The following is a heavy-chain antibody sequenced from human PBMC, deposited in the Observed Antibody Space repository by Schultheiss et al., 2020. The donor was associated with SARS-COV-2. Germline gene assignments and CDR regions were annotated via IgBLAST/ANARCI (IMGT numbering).Heavy chain of an antibody. V-gene: IGHV3-30*04. Sequence: GGSLRLSCAASGFTFSSYAMHWVRQAPGKGLEWVAVISYDGSNKHYADSVKGRFTISRDNPRNTLYLQMNSLRAEDTAVYYCASGYYDYVWGSYRYQNTSVDYWGQGGVVTVSS. CDR3: ASGYYDYVWGSYRYQNTSVDY. CDR2: ISYDGSNK. D-gene: IGHD3-16*02. J-gene: IGHJ4*02. CDR1: GFTFSSYA.